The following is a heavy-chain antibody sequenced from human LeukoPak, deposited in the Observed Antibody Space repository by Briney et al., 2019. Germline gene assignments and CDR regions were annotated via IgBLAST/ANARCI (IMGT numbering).Heavy chain of an antibody. V-gene: IGHV3-23*01. D-gene: IGHD6-19*01. J-gene: IGHJ5*02. CDR3: AKGSGSGWYGWFAP. Sequence: GGSLRLSCTASGFTFSSYGLHWVRIARGKGLEGVSCIDASGGSTYYADSVKGRFTISRDNSKNTFYLQMNSLRADDTAVYYCAKGSGSGWYGWFAPWGQGTLVTVSS. CDR1: GFTFSSYG. CDR2: IDASGGST.